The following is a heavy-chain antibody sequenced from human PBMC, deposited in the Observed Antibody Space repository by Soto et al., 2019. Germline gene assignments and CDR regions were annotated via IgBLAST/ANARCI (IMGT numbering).Heavy chain of an antibody. D-gene: IGHD3-3*01. J-gene: IGHJ4*02. V-gene: IGHV4-39*01. CDR3: ASAYDFWSGYLSTKTTVTPNFDY. Sequence: SETLSLTCTVSGGSISSSSYYWGWIRQPPGKGLEWIGSIYYSGSTYYNPSLKSRVTISVDTSKNRFSLKLSSVTAADTAVYYCASAYDFWSGYLSTKTTVTPNFDYWGQGTLVTVSS. CDR1: GGSISSSSYY. CDR2: IYYSGST.